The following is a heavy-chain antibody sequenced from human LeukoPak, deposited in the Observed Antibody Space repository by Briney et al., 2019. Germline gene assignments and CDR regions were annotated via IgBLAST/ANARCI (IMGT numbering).Heavy chain of an antibody. J-gene: IGHJ4*02. CDR1: GYTFTSYY. D-gene: IGHD1-26*01. CDR3: ARDGVGSYSGSYIDY. CDR2: INPSGGST. Sequence: GASVKVSCKASGYTFTSYYMHWVRQAPGQGLEWMGIINPSGGSTSYAQKFQGRVTMTRDTSTSTVYMEPSSLRSEDTAVYYRARDGVGSYSGSYIDYWGQGTLVTVSS. V-gene: IGHV1-46*01.